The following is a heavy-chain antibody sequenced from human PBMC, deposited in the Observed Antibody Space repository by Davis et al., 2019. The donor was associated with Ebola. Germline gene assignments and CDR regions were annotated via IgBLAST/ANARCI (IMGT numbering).Heavy chain of an antibody. Sequence: SETLSLTCTVSGGSISSYYWSWIRQPPGKGLEWIGYIYYSGSTNYNPSLKSRVTISVDTSKNQFSLKLSSVTAADTAVYYCASMHYGSGSTWGQGTLVTVSS. CDR1: GGSISSYY. CDR3: ASMHYGSGST. CDR2: IYYSGST. D-gene: IGHD3-10*01. J-gene: IGHJ5*02. V-gene: IGHV4-59*01.